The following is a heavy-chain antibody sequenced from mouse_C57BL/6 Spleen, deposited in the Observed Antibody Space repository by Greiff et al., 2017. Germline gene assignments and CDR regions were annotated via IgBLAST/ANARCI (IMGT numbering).Heavy chain of an antibody. CDR2: INPYNGGT. D-gene: IGHD1-1*01. CDR3: ARRRRYGSSFYFDY. J-gene: IGHJ2*01. Sequence: VQLQQSGPVLVKPGASVKMSCKASGYTFTDYYMNWVKQSHGKSLEWIGVINPYNGGTSYNQKFKGKATLTVDKSSSTAYMELNSLTSEDSAVYYCARRRRYGSSFYFDYGGQGTTLTVSS. CDR1: GYTFTDYY. V-gene: IGHV1-19*01.